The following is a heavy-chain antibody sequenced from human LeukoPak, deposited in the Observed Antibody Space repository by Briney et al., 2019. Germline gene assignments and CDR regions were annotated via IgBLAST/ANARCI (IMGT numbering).Heavy chain of an antibody. J-gene: IGHJ5*02. CDR3: ARDGNYFDTTPNWFDT. V-gene: IGHV3-30*03. CDR2: ISYDGSNK. CDR1: GFTFSRHG. Sequence: PGRSLRLSCAASGFTFSRHGVHWVRQAPGKGLEWVAAISYDGSNKYYADSVKGRFTISRDNSKNTLYLQMNSLRADDTAVYYCARDGNYFDTTPNWFDTWGQGTLVTVSS. D-gene: IGHD3-22*01.